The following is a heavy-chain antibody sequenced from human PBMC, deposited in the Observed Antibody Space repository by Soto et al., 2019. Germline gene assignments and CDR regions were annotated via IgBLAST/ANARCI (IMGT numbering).Heavy chain of an antibody. V-gene: IGHV4-31*03. CDR1: GCSISSGGYY. CDR2: IYYSGST. J-gene: IGHJ4*02. CDR3: ARDWEKSGYVFDY. D-gene: IGHD3-3*01. Sequence: SETLSLTCPVSGCSISSGGYYWSWIRQHPGKGLEWIGYIYYSGSTYYNPSLKSRVTISVDTSKNQFSLKLRSDDTAVYYCARDWEKSGYVFDYWGQGTLVTVSS.